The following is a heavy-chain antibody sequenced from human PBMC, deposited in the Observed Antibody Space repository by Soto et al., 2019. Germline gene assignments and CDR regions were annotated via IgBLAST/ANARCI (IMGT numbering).Heavy chain of an antibody. D-gene: IGHD3-16*01. J-gene: IGHJ2*01. CDR1: GFNFINYA. CDR2: ISSSGSYI. CDR3: ARAQGGTYDWYFDL. V-gene: IGHV3-21*01. Sequence: GGSLRLSCAASGFNFINYAMNWVRQAPGKGLEWVSSISSSGSYIYYADSLKGRFTISRDIAKNSLYLQMESLRAEDTAVYYCARAQGGTYDWYFDLWGRGTLVTVSS.